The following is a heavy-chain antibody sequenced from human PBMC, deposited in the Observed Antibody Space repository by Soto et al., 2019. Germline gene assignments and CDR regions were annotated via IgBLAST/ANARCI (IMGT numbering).Heavy chain of an antibody. CDR3: ARGYAWQQLVRSGGMDV. Sequence: ASVKVSCKASGYTFTGYYMHWVRQAPGQGLEWMGWINPNSGGTNYAQKFQGWVTMTRDTSISTAYMELSRLRSDDTAMYYCARGYAWQQLVRSGGMDVWGQGTTVTVSS. D-gene: IGHD6-13*01. CDR1: GYTFTGYY. J-gene: IGHJ6*02. V-gene: IGHV1-2*04. CDR2: INPNSGGT.